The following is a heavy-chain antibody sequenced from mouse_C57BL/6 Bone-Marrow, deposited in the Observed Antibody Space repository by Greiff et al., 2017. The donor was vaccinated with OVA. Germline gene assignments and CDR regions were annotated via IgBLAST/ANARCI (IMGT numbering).Heavy chain of an antibody. CDR1: GYTFTSYW. Sequence: QVQLQQPGAELVRPGSSVKLSCKASGYTFTSYWMHWVKQRPIQGLEWIGNIDPSDSETHYNQKFKDKATLTVDKSSSTAYMQLSSLTSEDSAVDYCAREEGWLLSYFDYWGQGTTLTVSS. CDR2: IDPSDSET. CDR3: AREEGWLLSYFDY. V-gene: IGHV1-52*01. J-gene: IGHJ2*01. D-gene: IGHD2-3*01.